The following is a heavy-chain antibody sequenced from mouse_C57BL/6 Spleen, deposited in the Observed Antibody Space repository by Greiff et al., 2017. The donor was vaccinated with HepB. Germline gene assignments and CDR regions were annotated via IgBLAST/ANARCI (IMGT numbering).Heavy chain of an antibody. CDR1: GFTFSDYG. D-gene: IGHD1-1*01. CDR2: ISSGSSTI. Sequence: EVKLVESGGGLVKPGGSLKLSCAASGFTFSDYGMHWVRQAPEKGLEWVAYISSGSSTIYYADTVKGRFTISRDNAKNTLFLQMTSLRSEDTAMYYCARRYGSSYVGFAYWGQGTLVTVSA. V-gene: IGHV5-17*01. J-gene: IGHJ3*01. CDR3: ARRYGSSYVGFAY.